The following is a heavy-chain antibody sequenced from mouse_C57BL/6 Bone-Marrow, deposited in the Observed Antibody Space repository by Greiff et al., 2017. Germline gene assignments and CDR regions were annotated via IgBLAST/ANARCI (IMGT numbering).Heavy chain of an antibody. V-gene: IGHV1-50*01. CDR3: ADYYGSSYPYWYFDV. Sequence: VQLQQPGAELVKPGASVKLSCKASGYTFTSYWMQWVKQRPGQGLEWIGEIDPSDSYTNYNQKFKGKATLTVDTSSSTAYMQLSSLTSEDSAVYYCADYYGSSYPYWYFDVWGTGTTVTVSS. J-gene: IGHJ1*03. D-gene: IGHD1-1*01. CDR1: GYTFTSYW. CDR2: IDPSDSYT.